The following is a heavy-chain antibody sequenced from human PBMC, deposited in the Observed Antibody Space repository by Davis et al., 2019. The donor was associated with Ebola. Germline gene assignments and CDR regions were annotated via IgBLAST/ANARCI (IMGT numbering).Heavy chain of an antibody. D-gene: IGHD2-15*01. V-gene: IGHV1-2*06. CDR3: ARVGCSGGSCYSGGGY. J-gene: IGHJ4*02. Sequence: AASVKVSCKASGYTFTGYYMHWVRQAPGHGLEWMGRINPNSGGTNYAQKFQGRVTMTRDTSISTAYMELSRLRSDDTAVYYCARVGCSGGSCYSGGGYWGQGTLVTVSS. CDR1: GYTFTGYY. CDR2: INPNSGGT.